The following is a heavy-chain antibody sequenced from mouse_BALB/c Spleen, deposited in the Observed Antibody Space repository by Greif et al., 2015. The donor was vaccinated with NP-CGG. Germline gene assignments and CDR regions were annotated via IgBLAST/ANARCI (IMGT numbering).Heavy chain of an antibody. J-gene: IGHJ3*01. CDR2: INPSTGYT. V-gene: IGHV1-7*01. CDR1: GYTFTSYW. Sequence: VQVVESGAELAKPGASVKMPCKASGYTFTSYWMHWVKQRPGQGLEWIGYINPSTGYTEYNQKFKDKATLTADKSSSTAYMQLSSLTSEDSAVYYCARSGFAYWGQGTLVTVSA. CDR3: ARSGFAY.